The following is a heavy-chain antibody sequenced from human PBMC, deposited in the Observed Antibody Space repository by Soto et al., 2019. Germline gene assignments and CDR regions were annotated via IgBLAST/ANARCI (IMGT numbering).Heavy chain of an antibody. CDR3: ATSYGSGYRAFDY. CDR1: GDTLNFYS. V-gene: IGHV1-69*02. CDR2: VNPILSMS. J-gene: IGHJ4*02. Sequence: ASVKVSCKASGDTLNFYSINWVRQAPGLGLEWMGRVNPILSMSNFAQRFQGRVTMTADKSTSTAYMELSGLRSEDTAIYYCATSYGSGYRAFDYWGQGALVTSPQ. D-gene: IGHD3-10*01.